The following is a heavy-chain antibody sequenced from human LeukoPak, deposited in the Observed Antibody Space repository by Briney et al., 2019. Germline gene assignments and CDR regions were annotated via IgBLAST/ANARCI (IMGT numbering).Heavy chain of an antibody. J-gene: IGHJ3*02. CDR3: AKDSASSWQGGGAFDI. Sequence: GGSLRLSCAASGFTFDDYAMHWVRQAPGKGLEWVSLISGDGGSTYYADSVKGRFTISGDNSKNSLYLQMNSLRTEDTALYYCAKDSASSWQGGGAFDIWGQGTMVTVSS. CDR1: GFTFDDYA. V-gene: IGHV3-43*02. D-gene: IGHD6-13*01. CDR2: ISGDGGST.